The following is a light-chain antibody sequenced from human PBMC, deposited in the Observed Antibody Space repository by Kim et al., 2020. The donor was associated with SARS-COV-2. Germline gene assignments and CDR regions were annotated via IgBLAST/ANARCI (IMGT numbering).Light chain of an antibody. CDR3: QQFHNYPLT. CDR2: AAS. V-gene: IGKV1-9*01. CDR1: QDIATY. Sequence: QLTQSPSSLSASVGDRVIITCRASQDIATYLAWYQQKPGKAPKLLVYAASSLQDEVPSRFSGSGSGAYFTLTISSLQSDDFATYYCQQFHNYPLTFGGGTTVDIK. J-gene: IGKJ4*01.